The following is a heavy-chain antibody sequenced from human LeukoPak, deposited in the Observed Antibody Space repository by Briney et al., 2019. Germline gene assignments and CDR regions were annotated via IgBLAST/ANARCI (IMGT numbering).Heavy chain of an antibody. J-gene: IGHJ4*02. Sequence: SETLSLTCTVSGDSISIGSYYWSWLRQPAGKGLEWIGHMNATGSTKYNPSLKSRVTISVDTSNNQFSLKVSSVTAADTAVYYCARDWDYWGQGTLVTVSS. CDR2: MNATGST. CDR1: GDSISIGSYY. CDR3: ARDWDY. V-gene: IGHV4-61*09.